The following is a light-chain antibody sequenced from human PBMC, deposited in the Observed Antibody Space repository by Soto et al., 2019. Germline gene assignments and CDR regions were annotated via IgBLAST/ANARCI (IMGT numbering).Light chain of an antibody. J-gene: IGLJ1*01. CDR2: EVS. Sequence: QSALTQPASVSGSPGQSITISCTGTSSDVGAYDSVSWYQQHPGKAPKLIIYEVSDRPSGVSTRFSGSKSGSTASLTISGLQADDEADYYCSSYTSTSTRVFGTGTKLTVL. CDR1: SSDVGAYDS. V-gene: IGLV2-14*03. CDR3: SSYTSTSTRV.